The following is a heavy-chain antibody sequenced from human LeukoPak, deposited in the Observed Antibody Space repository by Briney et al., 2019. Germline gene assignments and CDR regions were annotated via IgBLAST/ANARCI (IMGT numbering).Heavy chain of an antibody. CDR3: ARVREDYVFDY. Sequence: PGGSLRLSCAASGFTFSSYWMHWVRQAPGKGLVWVSRINSDGSNTNYADSMKGRFTISRDNAKNVLYLQMNSLRAEDTAVYYCARVREDYVFDYWGQGTLVTVSS. J-gene: IGHJ4*02. CDR1: GFTFSSYW. D-gene: IGHD3-16*01. V-gene: IGHV3-74*01. CDR2: INSDGSNT.